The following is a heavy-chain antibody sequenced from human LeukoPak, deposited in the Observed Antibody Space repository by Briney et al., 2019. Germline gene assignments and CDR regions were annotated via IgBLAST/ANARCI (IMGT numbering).Heavy chain of an antibody. D-gene: IGHD3-22*01. CDR2: VESKIDGGTT. J-gene: IGHJ4*02. V-gene: IGHV3-15*07. CDR3: TTARTRDSYYYDSTGY. Sequence: GGSLRLSCAASGFTFSNAWMNWVRQAPGKGLEWVGRVESKIDGGTTDYAAPVKDRFSISRDDSQNTLYLQMNSLKTEDTAVYYCTTARTRDSYYYDSTGYWGQGTLVTVSS. CDR1: GFTFSNAW.